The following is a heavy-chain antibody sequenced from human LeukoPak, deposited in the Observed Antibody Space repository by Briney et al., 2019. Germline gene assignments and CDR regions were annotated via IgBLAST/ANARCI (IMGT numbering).Heavy chain of an antibody. Sequence: SGGSLRLSCAASGFSFSRYAMNWVRQAPGKGLEWVSLISSTGTYTYYADSVKGRFTISRDNAKNSLIRYMSNLRVEDTAVYYCAREMSGSGMTYWGQGTQVTVSS. CDR1: GFSFSRYA. CDR3: AREMSGSGMTY. V-gene: IGHV3-21*01. J-gene: IGHJ4*02. CDR2: ISSTGTYT. D-gene: IGHD3-10*01.